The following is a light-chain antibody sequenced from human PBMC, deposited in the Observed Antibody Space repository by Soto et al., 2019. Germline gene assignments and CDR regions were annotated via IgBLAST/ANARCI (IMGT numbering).Light chain of an antibody. CDR1: SSDVGSYNL. CDR3: CSYAGSSTFVL. V-gene: IGLV2-23*02. Sequence: QSALTQPASVSGSPGQSITFSCTGTSSDVGSYNLVSWYQQHPGKAPKLMIYEVSKRPSGVSNRFSGSKSGSTASLPISGLQSEDEADYYCCSYAGSSTFVLFGGGTKLTVL. J-gene: IGLJ2*01. CDR2: EVS.